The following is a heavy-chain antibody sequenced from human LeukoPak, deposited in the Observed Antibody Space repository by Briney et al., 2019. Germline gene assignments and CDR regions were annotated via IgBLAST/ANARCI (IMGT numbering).Heavy chain of an antibody. J-gene: IGHJ4*02. V-gene: IGHV3-9*01. CDR2: ITGNSGTI. CDR1: GFIFDEYA. Sequence: PGGSLRLSCAASGFIFDEYAMHWVRHPPGKGLEWVSGITGNSGTIGYADSVKGRFTISRDNAKTSLYLQMNSLRTEDTALYYCTKGDRGHSVPDYWGQGTLVTVSS. CDR3: TKGDRGHSVPDY. D-gene: IGHD2-21*02.